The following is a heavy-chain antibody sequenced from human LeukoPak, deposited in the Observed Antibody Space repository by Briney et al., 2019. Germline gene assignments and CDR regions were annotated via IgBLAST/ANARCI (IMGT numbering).Heavy chain of an antibody. Sequence: SETLSLTCSVSGGSINTGGYHWSWIRQSPGKGLEWIGYIFHTGSTNYNPSLKSRVTISVDKSKNQFSLKMNSVSAADTAVYYCARVWGDGYNPYYFDYWGQGTLVTVSS. V-gene: IGHV4-30-2*06. CDR3: ARVWGDGYNPYYFDY. CDR1: GGSINTGGYH. J-gene: IGHJ4*02. D-gene: IGHD5-24*01. CDR2: IFHTGST.